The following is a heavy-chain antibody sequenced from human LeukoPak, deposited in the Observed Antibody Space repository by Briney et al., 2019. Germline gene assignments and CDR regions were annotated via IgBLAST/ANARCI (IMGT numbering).Heavy chain of an antibody. CDR3: AREGCSSTSCYGYYYYYMDV. V-gene: IGHV3-74*01. CDR2: ITSDGSDT. Sequence: PGGSLRLSCAASGLTFRNYWMHWVRQAPGKGLMWLSRITSDGSDTIYADSGKGRFTISRDNAKNTVYLQMNSLTAEDTAVYYCAREGCSSTSCYGYYYYYMDVWGKGTTVTVSS. J-gene: IGHJ6*03. CDR1: GLTFRNYW. D-gene: IGHD2-2*01.